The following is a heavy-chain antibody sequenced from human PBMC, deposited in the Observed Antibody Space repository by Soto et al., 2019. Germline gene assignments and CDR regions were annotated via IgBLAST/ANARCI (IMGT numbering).Heavy chain of an antibody. V-gene: IGHV5-51*01. CDR3: ARAMGGVTGTTRWFDP. CDR2: IYPGDSDT. D-gene: IGHD1-7*01. J-gene: IGHJ5*02. Sequence: GESLKISCNGSGYSFTSYWICWVRQMPWKGLEWMGIIYPGDSDTRYSPSFQGQVTISADKSISTAYLQWSSLKASDTAMYYCARAMGGVTGTTRWFDPWGQGTLVTVSS. CDR1: GYSFTSYW.